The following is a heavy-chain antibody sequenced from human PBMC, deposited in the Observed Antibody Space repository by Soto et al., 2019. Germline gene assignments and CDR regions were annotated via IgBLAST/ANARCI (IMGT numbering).Heavy chain of an antibody. CDR1: GFTFSSYG. CDR2: ISHDGSNK. CDR3: AKAVNCGVVSYYYGMEG. Sequence: QVQLVESGGGVVQPGRSLRLSCAASGFTFSSYGMHWVRQAPGKGLEWVAVISHDGSNKYYADSVKGRFTISRDNSKNTLYLQMNSLRIDDTAVYYCAKAVNCGVVSYYYGMEGWGKGTTVTVSS. J-gene: IGHJ6*04. D-gene: IGHD2-21*01. V-gene: IGHV3-30*18.